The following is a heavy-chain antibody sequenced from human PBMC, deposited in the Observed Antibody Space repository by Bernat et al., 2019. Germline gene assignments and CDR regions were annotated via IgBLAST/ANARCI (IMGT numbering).Heavy chain of an antibody. V-gene: IGHV1-46*03. CDR3: ARDHGGYGGNSDWYFDL. CDR2: INPSGGST. Sequence: QVQLVQSGAEVKKPGASVKVSCKASGYTFTSYYMHWVRQAPGQGLEWMGIINPSGGSTSYAQKFQGRVTMTRDTSTSTFYMELSSLRSEDTAVYYCARDHGGYGGNSDWYFDLWGRGTLVTVSS. J-gene: IGHJ2*01. CDR1: GYTFTSYY. D-gene: IGHD5-12*01.